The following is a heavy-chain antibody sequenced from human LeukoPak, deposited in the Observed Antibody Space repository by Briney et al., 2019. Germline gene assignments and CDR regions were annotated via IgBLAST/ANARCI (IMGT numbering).Heavy chain of an antibody. V-gene: IGHV1-69*04. CDR2: IIPILGIA. Sequence: GSSVKVSCKASGGTFSSYAISWVRQAPGQGLEWMGRIIPILGIANYAQKFQGRVTITADKSTSTAYMELSSLRSEDTAAYYCASSNYDSTVLHYWGQGTLVTVSS. J-gene: IGHJ4*02. CDR1: GGTFSSYA. CDR3: ASSNYDSTVLHY. D-gene: IGHD3-3*01.